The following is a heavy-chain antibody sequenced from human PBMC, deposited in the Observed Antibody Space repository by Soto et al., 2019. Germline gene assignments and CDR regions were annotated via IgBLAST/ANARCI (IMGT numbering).Heavy chain of an antibody. CDR1: GFTFSSYW. J-gene: IGHJ4*02. V-gene: IGHV3-7*04. Sequence: GSLRLSCAASGFTFSSYWMSWVRQAPGKGLEWVANIKQDGSEKYYVDSVKGRFTISRDNAKNSLYLQMNSLRAEDTAVYYCARVRCGGDCRGRFDYWGQGTLVTVSS. CDR2: IKQDGSEK. D-gene: IGHD2-21*02. CDR3: ARVRCGGDCRGRFDY.